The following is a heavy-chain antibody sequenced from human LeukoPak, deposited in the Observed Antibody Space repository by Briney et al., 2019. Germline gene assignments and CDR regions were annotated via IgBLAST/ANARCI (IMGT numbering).Heavy chain of an antibody. CDR2: ISVYNVNT. D-gene: IGHD3-3*01. CDR3: ARDEIFGVGTHFDY. V-gene: IGHV1-18*01. Sequence: ASVKVSCKASGYTFTSYAMNWVRQAPGQGLEWMGWISVYNVNTNYAQKFQGRVAMTADTSTRTVYMELTDLKSDDAAVYYCARDEIFGVGTHFDYWGQGTLVTVSS. CDR1: GYTFTSYA. J-gene: IGHJ4*02.